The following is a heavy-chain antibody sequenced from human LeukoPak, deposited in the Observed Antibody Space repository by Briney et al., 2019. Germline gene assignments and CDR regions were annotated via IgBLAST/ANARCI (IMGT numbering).Heavy chain of an antibody. J-gene: IGHJ4*02. CDR3: ARRTRRFGESHLDY. CDR2: IYYSGST. D-gene: IGHD3-10*01. CDR1: GGSISSSSYY. V-gene: IGHV4-39*01. Sequence: SETLSLTCTVSGGSISSSSYYWGWIRQPPGKGLEWIGSIYYSGSTYYNPSLKSRVTISVDTSKTQFSLKLSSVTAADTAVYYCARRTRRFGESHLDYWGQGTLVTVSS.